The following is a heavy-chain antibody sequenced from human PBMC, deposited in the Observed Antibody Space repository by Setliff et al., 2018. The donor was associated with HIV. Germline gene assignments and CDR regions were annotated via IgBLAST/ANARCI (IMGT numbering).Heavy chain of an antibody. J-gene: IGHJ5*02. V-gene: IGHV1-24*01. CDR2: FDPEDGET. Sequence: VKVSCKVSGYTLTELSMHWVRQAPGKGLEWMGGFDPEDGETIYAQKFQGRVTMTEDTSTDTAYMELSSLRSEDTAVYYCATDLKGSQSYYYGSGSYSGFDPWGQGTLVTVSS. CDR3: ATDLKGSQSYYYGSGSYSGFDP. D-gene: IGHD3-10*01. CDR1: GYTLTELS.